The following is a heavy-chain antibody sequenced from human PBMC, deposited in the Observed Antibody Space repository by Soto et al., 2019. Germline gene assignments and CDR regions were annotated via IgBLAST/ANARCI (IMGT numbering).Heavy chain of an antibody. CDR3: ARGPRAPPPHDYGMDV. CDR2: FYYSGSP. V-gene: IGHV4-39*02. J-gene: IGHJ6*02. CDR1: GDSIRSSSHY. Sequence: SETLSLTCTVSGDSIRSSSHYWAWNRQPPGKGLEWIGGFYYSGSPYYNPSLKSRVTISVDTSKNQFSLNLNSVTAADTAVYYCARGPRAPPPHDYGMDVWGQGTTVTV.